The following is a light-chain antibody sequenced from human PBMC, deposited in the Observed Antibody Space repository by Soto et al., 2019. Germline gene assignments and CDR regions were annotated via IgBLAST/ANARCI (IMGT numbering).Light chain of an antibody. CDR3: SSYTGSITPYI. CDR2: DVN. V-gene: IGLV2-14*01. CDR1: SSDIGRYNH. Sequence: QSALTQPASVSGSPGQSITISCTGTSSDIGRYNHVSWFQQHPGKAPKLVTSDVNNRPSDVCHRFSGSKSGNTASLTISGLQAEDEADYYCSSYTGSITPYIFGTGSKVTVL. J-gene: IGLJ1*01.